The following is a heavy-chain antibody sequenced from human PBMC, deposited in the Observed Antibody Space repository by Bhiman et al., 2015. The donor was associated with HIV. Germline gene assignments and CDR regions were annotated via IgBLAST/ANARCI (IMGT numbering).Heavy chain of an antibody. Sequence: EVQLVESGGGLVETGRSLRLSCAASGFTFDDYAIHWVRQAPGKGLEWVSGISWNGASIGYVDSVKGRFTISRDNAKNSLYLQMTSLRAEDTALYYCAKDMTGELRHGLTERGWDYWGQGTLVTVSS. CDR2: ISWNGASI. J-gene: IGHJ4*02. CDR3: AKDMTGELRHGLTERGWDY. V-gene: IGHV3-9*01. D-gene: IGHD1-26*01. CDR1: GFTFDDYA.